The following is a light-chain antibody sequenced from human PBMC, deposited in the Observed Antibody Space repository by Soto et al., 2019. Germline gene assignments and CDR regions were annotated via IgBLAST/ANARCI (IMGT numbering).Light chain of an antibody. CDR3: QQRSSWPLT. CDR1: QSITTY. Sequence: EVVLTQSPAILSLSPGETVTLSCRASQSITTYLAWHQHKPGQSPRLLIYDTTNRATGIPARFSGNGSGRDFTLTISSLEPEVSAVYFCQQRSSWPLTFGGGTKVEIK. CDR2: DTT. V-gene: IGKV3-11*02. J-gene: IGKJ4*01.